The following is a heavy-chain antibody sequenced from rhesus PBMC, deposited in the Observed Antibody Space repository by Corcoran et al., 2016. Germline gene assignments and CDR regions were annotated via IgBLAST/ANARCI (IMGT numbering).Heavy chain of an antibody. J-gene: IGHJ4*01. CDR1: GGFLSSRY. CDR3: ARESAGTDY. Sequence: QLQLQELGPGLVKSLEPLPLTCAVYGGFLSSRYWSWIRQAPWKGLEGIGYIYGSGSSTNHNPSLKSRVTLSVDTSKYQLSLKLSSVTAADTAVYYCARESAGTDYWGQGVLVTVSS. CDR2: IYGSGSST. D-gene: IGHD1-1*01. V-gene: IGHV4-169*02.